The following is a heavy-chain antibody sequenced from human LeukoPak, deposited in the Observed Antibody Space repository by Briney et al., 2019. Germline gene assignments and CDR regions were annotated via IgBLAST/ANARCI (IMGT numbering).Heavy chain of an antibody. CDR1: GLTVSSNY. CDR3: AKRRGLELLYYYYMDV. CDR2: IYSGGST. V-gene: IGHV3-53*01. J-gene: IGHJ6*03. D-gene: IGHD1-7*01. Sequence: GGSLRLSCAASGLTVSSNYMSWVRQAPGKGLEWVSVIYSGGSTYYADSVKGRFTISRDNSKNTLYLQMNSLRAEDTAVYYCAKRRGLELLYYYYMDVWGKGTTVTVSS.